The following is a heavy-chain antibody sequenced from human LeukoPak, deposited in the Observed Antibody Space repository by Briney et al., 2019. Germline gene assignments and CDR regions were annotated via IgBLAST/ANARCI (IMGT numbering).Heavy chain of an antibody. D-gene: IGHD2-2*01. CDR3: AKDMCSSTSCYTPTQGFDWHFDL. Sequence: GGSLRLSCAASGLTLSSYWMHWVRQAPGKGLVWVSRINSDGSSTTHADSVKGRFTISRDNSKNTLYLLMNSLRAEDTALYYCAKDMCSSTSCYTPTQGFDWHFDLWGRGTLVTVSS. CDR2: INSDGSST. CDR1: GLTLSSYW. V-gene: IGHV3-74*01. J-gene: IGHJ2*01.